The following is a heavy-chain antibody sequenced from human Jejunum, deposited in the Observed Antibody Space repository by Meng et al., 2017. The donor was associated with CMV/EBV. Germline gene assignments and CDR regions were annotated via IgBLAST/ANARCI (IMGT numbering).Heavy chain of an antibody. CDR1: SNVA. CDR2: ISSSGVST. V-gene: IGHV3-23*01. Sequence: SNVAMTWVRQTPVKGLGWVSVISSSGVSTDCADSVKGRFTISRDNSESTLYQQMNSLRAEDTAVYYCAKDQVAGSSGYYSRGDFDFWGQGTLVTVSS. J-gene: IGHJ4*02. CDR3: AKDQVAGSSGYYSRGDFDF. D-gene: IGHD3-22*01.